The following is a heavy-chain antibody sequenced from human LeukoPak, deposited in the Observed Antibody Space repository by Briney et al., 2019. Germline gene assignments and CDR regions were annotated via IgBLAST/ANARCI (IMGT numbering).Heavy chain of an antibody. CDR3: ARVVGATGAFDI. CDR2: ITPIFGTA. Sequence: ASVKVSCKASGGTFSSYAISWVRQAPGQGLEWMGGITPIFGTANYAQKFQGRVTITADESTSTAYMELSSLRSEDTAVYYCARVVGATGAFDIWGQGTMVTVSS. J-gene: IGHJ3*02. CDR1: GGTFSSYA. V-gene: IGHV1-69*13. D-gene: IGHD1-26*01.